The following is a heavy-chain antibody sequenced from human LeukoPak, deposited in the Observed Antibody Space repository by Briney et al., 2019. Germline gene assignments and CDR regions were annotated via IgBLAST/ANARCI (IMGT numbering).Heavy chain of an antibody. CDR1: GFTFDDYG. CDR3: ARVPKLVYYDILTGYYQAYDY. D-gene: IGHD3-9*01. V-gene: IGHV3-20*04. J-gene: IGHJ4*02. Sequence: GGSLRLSCAASGFTFDDYGMSWVRQAPGKGLEWVSGINWNGGSTGYADSVKGRFTISRDNAKNSLYLQMNSLRAEDTALYYRARVPKLVYYDILTGYYQAYDYWGQGTLVTVSS. CDR2: INWNGGST.